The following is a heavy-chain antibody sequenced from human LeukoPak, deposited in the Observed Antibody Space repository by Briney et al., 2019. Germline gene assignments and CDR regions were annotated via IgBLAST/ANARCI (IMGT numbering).Heavy chain of an antibody. J-gene: IGHJ4*02. CDR1: GFTFSTYS. D-gene: IGHD6-19*01. CDR2: ISGSGGST. Sequence: GGSLRLSCAASGFTFSTYSMNWMRQAPGKGLEWVSAISGSGGSTYYADSVKGRFTISRDNSKNTLYLQMNGLRAEDTAVYYCAKAVAGTRRDDYRGQGTLVTVSS. V-gene: IGHV3-23*01. CDR3: AKAVAGTRRDDY.